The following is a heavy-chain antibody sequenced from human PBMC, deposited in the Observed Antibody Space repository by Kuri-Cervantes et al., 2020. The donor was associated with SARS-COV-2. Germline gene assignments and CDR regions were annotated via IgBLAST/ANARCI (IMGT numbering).Heavy chain of an antibody. D-gene: IGHD2-21*01. Sequence: GESLKISCAASGFTFSSYAMHWVRQAPGKGLEWVAVISYDGSNKYYADSAKGRFTISRDNSKNTLYLQMNSLRAEDTAVYYCARGRVGVQDFWGQGTLVTVSS. CDR3: ARGRVGVQDF. V-gene: IGHV3-30-3*01. CDR2: ISYDGSNK. J-gene: IGHJ4*02. CDR1: GFTFSSYA.